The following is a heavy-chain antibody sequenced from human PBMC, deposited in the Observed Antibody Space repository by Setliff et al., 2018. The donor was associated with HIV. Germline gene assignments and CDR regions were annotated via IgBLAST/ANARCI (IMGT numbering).Heavy chain of an antibody. D-gene: IGHD6-13*01. CDR3: ARADSSNWYHVDY. CDR2: INAGYGNT. CDR1: GYTFSNYV. V-gene: IGHV1-3*01. J-gene: IGHJ4*02. Sequence: ASVKVSCKASGYTFSNYVMQWVRQAPGQRLEWMGWINAGYGNTKYSQKFQGRVTITRDASTSTAYMELSSLRSEDTAVYYCARADSSNWYHVDYWGQGTLVTVSS.